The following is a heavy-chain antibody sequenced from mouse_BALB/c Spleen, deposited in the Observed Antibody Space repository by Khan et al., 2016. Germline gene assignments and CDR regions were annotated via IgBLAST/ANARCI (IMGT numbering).Heavy chain of an antibody. CDR3: ANGEYGKGYFDV. V-gene: IGHV1S135*01. J-gene: IGHJ1*01. CDR2: IDPYNGGT. D-gene: IGHD2-10*02. CDR1: GHAFTSYN. Sequence: EVQLQESGPELVKPGASVKVSCKAFGHAFTSYNMYWVKQSHGKSLEWIGYIDPYNGGTSYNQMFKGKATLTIDKSSSTAYMHLNSLTSEDSAVYYCANGEYGKGYFDVWGAGTTVTVSS.